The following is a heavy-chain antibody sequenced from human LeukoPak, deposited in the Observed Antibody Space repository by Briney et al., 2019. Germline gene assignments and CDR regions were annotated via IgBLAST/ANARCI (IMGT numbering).Heavy chain of an antibody. V-gene: IGHV3-48*01. J-gene: IGHJ3*02. D-gene: IGHD3-22*01. CDR3: AREGAGGPYYYDSSGYYYDAFDI. CDR1: GFTFSSCS. Sequence: GGSLRLSCAASGFTFSSCSMNWVRQAPGKGLEWVSYISSSSSTIYYADSVKGRFTISRDNAKNSLYLQMNSLRAEDTAVYYCAREGAGGPYYYDSSGYYYDAFDIWGQGTMVTVSS. CDR2: ISSSSSTI.